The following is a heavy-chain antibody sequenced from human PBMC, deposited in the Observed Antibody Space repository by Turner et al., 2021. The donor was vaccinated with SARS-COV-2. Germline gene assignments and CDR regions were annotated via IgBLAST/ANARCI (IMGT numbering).Heavy chain of an antibody. D-gene: IGHD3-3*01. Sequence: QVQLVESGGGVVQPGRSLRLSCAASGFTFSSYGMHWVRQAPGKGLVWVAVISYDGSNKYYADSVKGRFTISRDNSKNTLYLQMNSLRAEDTAVYYCAKDDNYDFWTGYYMYWGQGTLVTVSS. J-gene: IGHJ4*02. CDR1: GFTFSSYG. V-gene: IGHV3-30*18. CDR2: ISYDGSNK. CDR3: AKDDNYDFWTGYYMY.